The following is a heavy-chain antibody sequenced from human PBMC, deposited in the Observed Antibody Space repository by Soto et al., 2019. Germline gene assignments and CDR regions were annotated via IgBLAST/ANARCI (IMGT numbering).Heavy chain of an antibody. CDR2: IYTSGST. CDR3: AGDQGYYYSGTDV. V-gene: IGHV4-4*07. Sequence: ASETLSLTCTVSGGSISSYYWSWIRQPAGKGLEWIGRIYTSGSTHYNPSLKSRVTLSVDTSKNQFSLKLTSVTAADTAAYFCAGDQGYYYSGTDVWGQGTTVTVSS. J-gene: IGHJ6*02. CDR1: GGSISSYY.